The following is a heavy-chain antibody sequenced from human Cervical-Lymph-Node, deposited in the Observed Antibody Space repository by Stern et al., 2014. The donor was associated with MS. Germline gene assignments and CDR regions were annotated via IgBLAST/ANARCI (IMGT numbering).Heavy chain of an antibody. CDR2: IYYRGST. V-gene: IGHV4-39*01. Sequence: QLQLQESGPGLVKPSETLSLTCTVSGGSISSSSYYWGWIRQPPGKGLEWIGSIYYRGSTYYNPSLKSRVTISVDTAKNQVSLKLSFLTAADTAVYYCARWAYSSGWYNWFDPWGQGTLVTVSS. D-gene: IGHD3-22*01. CDR1: GGSISSSSYY. CDR3: ARWAYSSGWYNWFDP. J-gene: IGHJ5*02.